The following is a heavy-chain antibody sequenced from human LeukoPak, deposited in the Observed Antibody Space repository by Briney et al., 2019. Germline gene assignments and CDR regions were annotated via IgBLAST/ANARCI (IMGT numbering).Heavy chain of an antibody. CDR3: GRDLDY. CDR2: INHSGST. V-gene: IGHV4-34*01. J-gene: IGHJ4*02. Sequence: SETLSLTCAVYGGSFSGYYWSWIRQPPGKGLEWIGEINHSGSTNYNPSLKSRVTISVDTSKNQFSLKLSSVTAADTAVYYCGRDLDYGGQGTLVTVS. CDR1: GGSFSGYY.